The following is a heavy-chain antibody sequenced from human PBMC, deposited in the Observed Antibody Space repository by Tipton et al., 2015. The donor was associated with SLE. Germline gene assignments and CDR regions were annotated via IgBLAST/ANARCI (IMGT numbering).Heavy chain of an antibody. CDR3: VRDGAGDLGAFDI. Sequence: TLSLTCTVSGASISSSANDWGWIRQPPGKALEWIGSIYNSENTHYNPSLKSRVTISVGTSKNQVSLRLTSVTAADTALYYCVRDGAGDLGAFDIWGQGTLAVVSS. J-gene: IGHJ3*02. CDR2: IYNSENT. CDR1: GASISSSAND. V-gene: IGHV4-39*07. D-gene: IGHD2-21*02.